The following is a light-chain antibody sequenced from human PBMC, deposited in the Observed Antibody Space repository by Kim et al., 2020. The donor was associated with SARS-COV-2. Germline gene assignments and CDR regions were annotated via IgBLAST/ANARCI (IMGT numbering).Light chain of an antibody. CDR1: YRAVGSHTL. CDR2: EVS. CDR3: SSYTTSSTLV. Sequence: LSVPTSCTETYRAVGSHTLVSWYRQPPGTAPKLMIYEVSNRPSGGPDRFSASRSGNTASLTISGLQADDEADYYCSSYTTSSTLVFGGGTQLTVL. J-gene: IGLJ2*01. V-gene: IGLV2-18*02.